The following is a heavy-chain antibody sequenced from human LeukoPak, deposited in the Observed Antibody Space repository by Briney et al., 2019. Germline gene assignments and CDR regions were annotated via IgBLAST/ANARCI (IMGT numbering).Heavy chain of an antibody. J-gene: IGHJ4*02. Sequence: GGSLRLSCAASGFNFSAYWTTCVRQAPGKGLEWVANIKEDGSEKYYVDSVKGRFTISRDNAKNSLYLQMNSLRAEDTAVYYCASGLRPWIWGQGTLVTVSS. D-gene: IGHD2-15*01. CDR1: GFNFSAYW. CDR3: ASGLRPWI. CDR2: IKEDGSEK. V-gene: IGHV3-7*05.